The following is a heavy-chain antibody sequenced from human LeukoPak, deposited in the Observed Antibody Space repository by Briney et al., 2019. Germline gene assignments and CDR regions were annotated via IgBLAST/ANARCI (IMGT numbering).Heavy chain of an antibody. Sequence: GASVKVSCKASGYTFTNFGITWVRQAPGQGLEWMGWISVYNGNTKYAQKFQGRVTMTTDTSTNTAYMELRSLRSDDTAVYHCARTIRGGGSCTTPQYYFYGLDVWGQGTTVTVSS. D-gene: IGHD2-15*01. CDR1: GYTFTNFG. J-gene: IGHJ6*02. CDR2: ISVYNGNT. V-gene: IGHV1-18*01. CDR3: ARTIRGGGSCTTPQYYFYGLDV.